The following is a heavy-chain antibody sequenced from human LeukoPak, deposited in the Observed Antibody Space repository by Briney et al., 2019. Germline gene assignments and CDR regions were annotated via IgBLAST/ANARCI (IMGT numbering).Heavy chain of an antibody. D-gene: IGHD3-3*01. CDR1: GGSISSGDYY. J-gene: IGHJ5*02. CDR3: ARDSITIFGVPGGWFDP. Sequence: SETLSLTCTVSGGSISSGDYYWSWIRQPPGKGLEWIGYIYYSGSTYYNPSLKSRVTISVDTSKNQFSLKLSSVAAADTAVCYCARDSITIFGVPGGWFDPWGQGTLVTVSS. V-gene: IGHV4-30-4*08. CDR2: IYYSGST.